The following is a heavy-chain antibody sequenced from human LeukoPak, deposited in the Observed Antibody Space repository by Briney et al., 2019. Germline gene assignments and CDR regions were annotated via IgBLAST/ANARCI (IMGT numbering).Heavy chain of an antibody. CDR1: GITFSDYY. J-gene: IGHJ6*02. V-gene: IGHV3-11*01. CDR2: ISSSGSTI. D-gene: IGHD3-3*01. CDR3: ARDLTIFGVVITPYYGMDV. Sequence: GGSLRLSCAASGITFSDYYMSWIRQAPGKGLEWVSYISSSGSTIYYADSVKGRFTISRDNAKNSLYLQMNSLRAEDTAVYYCARDLTIFGVVITPYYGMDVWGQGTTVTVSS.